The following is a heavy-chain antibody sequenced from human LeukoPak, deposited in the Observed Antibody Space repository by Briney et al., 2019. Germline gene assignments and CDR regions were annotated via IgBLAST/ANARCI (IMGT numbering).Heavy chain of an antibody. CDR1: GGSISSGGYY. CDR2: IYYSGST. J-gene: IGHJ3*02. Sequence: SETLSLTCTVSGGSISSGGYYWSWIRQHPGKGLEWIGYIYYSGSTYYNPSLKSRVTISVDTSKNQFSLKLSSVTAADTAAYYCARGYYDSSGYAFDIWGQGTMVTVSS. D-gene: IGHD3-22*01. CDR3: ARGYYDSSGYAFDI. V-gene: IGHV4-31*03.